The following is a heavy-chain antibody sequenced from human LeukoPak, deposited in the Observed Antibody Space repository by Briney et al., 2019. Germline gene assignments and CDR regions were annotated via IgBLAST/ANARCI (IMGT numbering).Heavy chain of an antibody. D-gene: IGHD2-8*01. J-gene: IGHJ4*02. CDR2: ISSTGAGT. Sequence: PGRSLRLSCAASGFTFSRYAMSWVRQAAGKGLEWVSTISSTGAGTYYADSVKGRFTISRDNSKNTLYLQMNSLRAEDTALYYCAKDLFLVANGVSSPLDYWGQGTLVTVSS. CDR1: GFTFSRYA. CDR3: AKDLFLVANGVSSPLDY. V-gene: IGHV3-23*01.